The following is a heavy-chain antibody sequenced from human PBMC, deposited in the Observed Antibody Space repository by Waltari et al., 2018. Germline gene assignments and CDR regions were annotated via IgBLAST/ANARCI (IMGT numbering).Heavy chain of an antibody. CDR2: INMEGSIT. Sequence: EMQLVESGGGLVQPGGSLRLSCAASGFTFSSYWMHWVRQAPGKGLVSVSNINMEGSITGYADSVKGRFTSSRDNAENTLFLQMHSLRVEDTAVYYCVMYSSSFLGDCWGQGTLVIVSS. V-gene: IGHV3-74*01. CDR3: VMYSSSFLGDC. J-gene: IGHJ4*02. CDR1: GFTFSSYW. D-gene: IGHD6-19*01.